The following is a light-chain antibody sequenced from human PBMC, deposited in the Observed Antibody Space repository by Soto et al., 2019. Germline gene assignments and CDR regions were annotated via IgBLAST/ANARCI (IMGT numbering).Light chain of an antibody. CDR3: NSCTTSATYV. J-gene: IGLJ1*01. CDR1: SSDVGGYNY. V-gene: IGLV2-14*01. CDR2: EVT. Sequence: QSALTQPASVSGSPGQSITISCTGTSSDVGGYNYVSWYQHHPGEAPKLIIFEVTKRPSGVPYRFSGSKSANTASLTISGLQAEDEADYFCNSCTTSATYVFGSGTKLTVL.